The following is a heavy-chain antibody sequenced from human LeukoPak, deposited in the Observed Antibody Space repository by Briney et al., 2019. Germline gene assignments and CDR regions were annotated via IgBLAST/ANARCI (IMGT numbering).Heavy chain of an antibody. CDR2: IYHSGST. Sequence: PSETLPLTCAVSGYSISSDNCCVCIRQPPGQGLEWTGGIYHSGSTYYNPSLKSRVTMSVDTSKNQFSLKLSSVTAADTAVYYCARAPRDSSSSNYMRRFDYWGQGTLVTVSS. D-gene: IGHD3-22*01. CDR3: ARAPRDSSSSNYMRRFDY. J-gene: IGHJ4*02. V-gene: IGHV4-38-2*01. CDR1: GYSISSDNC.